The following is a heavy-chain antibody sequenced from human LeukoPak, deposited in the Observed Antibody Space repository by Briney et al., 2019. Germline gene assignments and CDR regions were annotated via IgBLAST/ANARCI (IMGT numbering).Heavy chain of an antibody. CDR1: GGSVSSSSYY. J-gene: IGHJ4*02. Sequence: PSETLSLTCTVSGGSVSSSSYYWGWIRQPPGKGLEWIGIIYYSGSTYYNPSLKSRVTISVDTSKNQFSLKLSSVTAADTAVYYCARGRGPRVDTAMVREPYFDYWGQGTLVTVSS. CDR2: IYYSGST. D-gene: IGHD5-18*01. V-gene: IGHV4-39*01. CDR3: ARGRGPRVDTAMVREPYFDY.